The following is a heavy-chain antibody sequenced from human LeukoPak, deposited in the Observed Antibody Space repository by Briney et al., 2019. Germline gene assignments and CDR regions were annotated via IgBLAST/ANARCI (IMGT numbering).Heavy chain of an antibody. CDR1: GFTFSSYS. V-gene: IGHV3-48*04. Sequence: PGGSLRLSCAASGFTFSSYSMNWVRQAPGKGLEWVSYISSSSSTIYYADSVKGRFTISRDNAMNSLYLQMNSLRAEDTAVYYCARDQAVAAFDYWSQGTLVTVSS. D-gene: IGHD6-19*01. CDR2: ISSSSSTI. J-gene: IGHJ4*02. CDR3: ARDQAVAAFDY.